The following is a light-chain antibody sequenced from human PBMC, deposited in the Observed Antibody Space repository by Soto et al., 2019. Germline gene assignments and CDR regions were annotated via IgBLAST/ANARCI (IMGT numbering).Light chain of an antibody. V-gene: IGKV1-5*03. CDR3: QQYDSYSLT. CDR1: QSISSW. Sequence: DIQMTQSPSTLSASLGDRVTITCRASQSISSWLAWYQQKPGKAPKLLIYKASSLESGVTSRFSGSGSGTEFTLTITSLQPDDFATYYCQQYDSYSLTFGGGTRVEIK. CDR2: KAS. J-gene: IGKJ4*01.